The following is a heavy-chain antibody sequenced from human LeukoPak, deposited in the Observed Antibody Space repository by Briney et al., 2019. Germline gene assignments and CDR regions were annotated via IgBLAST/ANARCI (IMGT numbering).Heavy chain of an antibody. CDR2: IYHSGST. D-gene: IGHD3-22*01. V-gene: IGHV4-38-2*02. J-gene: IGHJ3*02. Sequence: SSETLSLTCTVSGYSISSGYYWGWIRQPPGKGLEWIGSIYHSGSTNYNPSLKSRVTISVDTSKNQFSLKLSSVTAADTAVYYCARVGGITMIVEDAFDIWGQGTMVTVSS. CDR3: ARVGGITMIVEDAFDI. CDR1: GYSISSGYY.